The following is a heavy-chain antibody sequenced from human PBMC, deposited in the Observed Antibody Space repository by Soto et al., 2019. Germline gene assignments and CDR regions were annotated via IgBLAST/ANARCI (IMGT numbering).Heavy chain of an antibody. V-gene: IGHV3-23*01. Sequence: EVQLLESGGGLVQPGGSLRLSCAASGFTFGNYAMSWVRQAPGKGLEWVSVISGSGGSTYYADSVKGRFTISRDNSKNTLYLQMNSLRAEDTAVYYCAKEDTAMEGYFDYWGQGTLVTVSS. D-gene: IGHD5-18*01. CDR3: AKEDTAMEGYFDY. CDR1: GFTFGNYA. J-gene: IGHJ4*02. CDR2: ISGSGGST.